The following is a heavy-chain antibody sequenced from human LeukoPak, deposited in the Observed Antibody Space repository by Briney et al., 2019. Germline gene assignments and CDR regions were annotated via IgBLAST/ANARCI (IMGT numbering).Heavy chain of an antibody. V-gene: IGHV3-7*05. D-gene: IGHD3-22*01. CDR1: GFTFSSYW. CDR2: IKQDGSEK. J-gene: IGHJ4*02. Sequence: GGSLRLSCIASGFTFSSYWMSWVRQAPGKGLEWVANIKQDGSEKYYVDSVKGRFTISRDNAKNSLSLQMSSLRAEDTALYYCARDRNYDSSGYYYPYFDYWGQGTLVTVSS. CDR3: ARDRNYDSSGYYYPYFDY.